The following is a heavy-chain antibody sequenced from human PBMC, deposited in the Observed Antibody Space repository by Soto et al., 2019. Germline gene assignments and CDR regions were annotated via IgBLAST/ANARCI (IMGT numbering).Heavy chain of an antibody. D-gene: IGHD3-9*01. V-gene: IGHV3-23*01. Sequence: EVQLLESGGHLIQPGASLRLSCAASGFSFSGYTMNWVRQAQGKGLEWISGINGGGGTTYYADSVKGRFTISRDDSKNILYLQMNSPIAEDTAIYYCAKDRHPDGIWTFDYWGRGTLVTVSS. CDR2: INGGGGTT. CDR1: GFSFSGYT. J-gene: IGHJ4*02. CDR3: AKDRHPDGIWTFDY.